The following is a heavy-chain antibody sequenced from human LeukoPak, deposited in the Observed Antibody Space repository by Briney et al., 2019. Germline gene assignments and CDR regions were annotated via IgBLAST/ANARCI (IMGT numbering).Heavy chain of an antibody. CDR3: AKAKWELLLLDY. J-gene: IGHJ4*02. D-gene: IGHD1-26*01. CDR2: ISGSGGST. V-gene: IGHV3-23*01. Sequence: GGSLRLSCAASGFTFDDYGMSWVRQAPGKGLEWVSAISGSGGSTYYADSVKGRFTISRDNSKNTLYLQMNSLRAEDTAVYYCAKAKWELLLLDYWGQGTLVSVSS. CDR1: GFTFDDYG.